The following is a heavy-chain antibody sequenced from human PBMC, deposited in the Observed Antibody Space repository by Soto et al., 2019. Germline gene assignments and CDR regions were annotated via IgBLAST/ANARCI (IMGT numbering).Heavy chain of an antibody. Sequence: QIQLVQSGAAVKKPGASVKVSCKASGYTFSSYHITWVRQTPEQGLEWMGWISAYNGNTNYAQNLQGRVTMTTGPSTSKAYMELRSLRSADTAVYYCARDLPAVDYWGQGTLVTVSS. CDR1: GYTFSSYH. CDR2: ISAYNGNT. J-gene: IGHJ4*02. CDR3: ARDLPAVDY. V-gene: IGHV1-18*01.